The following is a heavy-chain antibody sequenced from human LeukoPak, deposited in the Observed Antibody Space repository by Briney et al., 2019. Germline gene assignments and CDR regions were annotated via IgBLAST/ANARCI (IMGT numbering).Heavy chain of an antibody. J-gene: IGHJ5*02. CDR2: IYYSGST. CDR3: ARDIVVVPAAISLVGSGLNWFDP. D-gene: IGHD2-2*01. Sequence: SETLSLTCTVSGGSISSSSYYRGWIRQPPGKGLEWIGSIYYSGSTNYNPSLKSRVTISVDTSKNQFSLKLSSVTAADTAVYYCARDIVVVPAAISLVGSGLNWFDPWGQGTLVTVSS. V-gene: IGHV4-39*07. CDR1: GGSISSSSYY.